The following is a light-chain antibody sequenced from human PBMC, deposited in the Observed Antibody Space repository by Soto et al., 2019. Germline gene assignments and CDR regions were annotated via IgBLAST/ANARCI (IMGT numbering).Light chain of an antibody. V-gene: IGLV1-44*01. CDR3: AVWDDSLDGLV. CDR1: RSNIGRNT. J-gene: IGLJ3*02. CDR2: NNS. Sequence: QSVLTQPPSASGTPGQKVTISCSGSRSNIGRNTVNWYQQLPGTAPKLLIYNNSQRPSGVPDRFSGSKSGTSASLAISGLQSEDETDYYCAVWDDSLDGLVFGGGTQLTVL.